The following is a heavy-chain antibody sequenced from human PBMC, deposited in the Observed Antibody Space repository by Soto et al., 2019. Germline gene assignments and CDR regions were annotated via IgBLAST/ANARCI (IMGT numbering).Heavy chain of an antibody. D-gene: IGHD2-2*01. Sequence: GGSLRLSCAASGFTFSSYWMSWVRQAPGKGLKWVANIKQDGSEKYYVDSVKGRFTISRDNSKNTLYLQMNSLRAEDTAVYYCAKVDCSSTSCYVGGYYYYYYGMDVWGQGTTVTVSS. CDR2: IKQDGSEK. CDR3: AKVDCSSTSCYVGGYYYYYYGMDV. CDR1: GFTFSSYW. J-gene: IGHJ6*02. V-gene: IGHV3-7*05.